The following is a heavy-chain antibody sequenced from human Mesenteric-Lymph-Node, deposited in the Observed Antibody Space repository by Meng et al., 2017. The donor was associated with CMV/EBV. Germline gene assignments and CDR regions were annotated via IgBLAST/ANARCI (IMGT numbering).Heavy chain of an antibody. CDR1: GFTVSSNY. V-gene: IGHV3-53*01. J-gene: IGHJ6*02. CDR3: WGYGDYTYYYYGMDV. D-gene: IGHD4-17*01. CDR2: IYSGGST. Sequence: GESLKISCAASGFTVSSNYMSWVRQAPGKGLEWVSVIYSGGSTYYADSVKGRFTISRDNSKNTLYLQMNSLRAEDTAVYYCWGYGDYTYYYYGMDVWGPGTTVTVSS.